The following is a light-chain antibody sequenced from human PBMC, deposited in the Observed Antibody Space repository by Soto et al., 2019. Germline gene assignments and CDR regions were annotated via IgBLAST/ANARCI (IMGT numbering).Light chain of an antibody. Sequence: QSALTQPRSVSGSPGQSVTISCTGTSSDVGGYNYVSWYQQHPGKAPKLMIYDVSKRPSGVPDRFSGSKSGNMASLTISGLQAEDEADYYCCSYAGSSRFGGGTKLTVL. CDR3: CSYAGSSR. CDR1: SSDVGGYNY. CDR2: DVS. J-gene: IGLJ3*02. V-gene: IGLV2-11*01.